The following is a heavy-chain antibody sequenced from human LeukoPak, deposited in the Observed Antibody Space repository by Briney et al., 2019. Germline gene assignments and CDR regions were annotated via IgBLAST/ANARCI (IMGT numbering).Heavy chain of an antibody. CDR3: ASFYCSGGSCYQYFSYYYMDV. CDR2: IYYSGST. Sequence: SETLSLTCTVSGGSISSRSYYWGWIRQPPGKGLEWIGSIYYSGSTYYNPSLQSRVTISVDTSKNQFSLKLNSVTAADTAVYYCASFYCSGGSCYQYFSYYYMDVWGQGTLVAVSS. V-gene: IGHV4-39*01. CDR1: GGSISSRSYY. D-gene: IGHD2-15*01. J-gene: IGHJ4*02.